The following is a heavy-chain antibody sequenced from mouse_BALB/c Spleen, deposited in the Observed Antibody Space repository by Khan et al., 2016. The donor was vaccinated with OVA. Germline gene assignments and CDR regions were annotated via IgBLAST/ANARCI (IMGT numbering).Heavy chain of an antibody. J-gene: IGHJ3*01. Sequence: QVQLQQSGPELVKPGASVKMSCKASGYTFTDFLISWVKQRKGQGLEWIREIYPGSGYTYYNENFKGKATLTSDKSSNTAYMQLSNLTSEDSAVYFCARAGYGGFAFWGQGTLVTVSA. D-gene: IGHD3-2*02. V-gene: IGHV1-77*01. CDR1: GYTFTDFL. CDR3: ARAGYGGFAF. CDR2: IYPGSGYT.